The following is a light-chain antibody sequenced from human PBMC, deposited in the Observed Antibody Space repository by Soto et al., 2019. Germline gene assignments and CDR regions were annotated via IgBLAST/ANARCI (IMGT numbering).Light chain of an antibody. CDR2: GAS. CDR3: QQYGSSPVT. J-gene: IGKJ2*01. Sequence: EIVLTQSPGTLSLSPGERATLSCRASQSVSSSYLAWYQQKPGQAPRLLIYGASSRATSIPDRFSGSGSGTDFTLTISRLEPEDFAVYYCQQYGSSPVTFGQGTKLEIK. CDR1: QSVSSSY. V-gene: IGKV3-20*01.